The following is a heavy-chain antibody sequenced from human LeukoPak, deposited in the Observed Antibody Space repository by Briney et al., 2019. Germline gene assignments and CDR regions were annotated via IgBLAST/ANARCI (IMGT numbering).Heavy chain of an antibody. CDR3: ARGRGSFDI. CDR1: GGSISSSSYY. Sequence: PSETLSLTCTVSGGSISSSSYYWGWIRQPPGKGLEWIGSIYYSGSTYHNPSLKSRVTISVDTSKNQFSLKLSSVTAADTAVYYCARGRGSFDIWGQGTMVTVSS. CDR2: IYYSGST. J-gene: IGHJ3*02. V-gene: IGHV4-39*01.